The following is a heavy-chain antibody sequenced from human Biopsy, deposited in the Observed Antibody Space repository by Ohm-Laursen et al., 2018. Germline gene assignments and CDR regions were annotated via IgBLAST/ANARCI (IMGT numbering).Heavy chain of an antibody. V-gene: IGHV3-23*01. Sequence: SLRLSCTASGFTFKNYAMNWVRQAPGKGLDWVSSIDSSAASTFYADSVKGRFTISRDNSKNTLFLQMNSLRAADTAMYYCASVVLGPTNDAFDLWGQGTMVVVSS. CDR1: GFTFKNYA. J-gene: IGHJ3*01. D-gene: IGHD3-22*01. CDR3: ASVVLGPTNDAFDL. CDR2: IDSSAAST.